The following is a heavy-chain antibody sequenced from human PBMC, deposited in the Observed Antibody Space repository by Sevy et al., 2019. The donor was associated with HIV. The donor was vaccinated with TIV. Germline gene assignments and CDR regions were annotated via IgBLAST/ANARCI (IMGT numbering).Heavy chain of an antibody. D-gene: IGHD6-19*01. CDR2: INYSGIT. CDR1: GASISSIGYY. CDR3: AGPILTYNNGWSYYDY. J-gene: IGHJ4*02. Sequence: SETLSLTCTVSGASISSIGYYWGWIRQPPGKGLEWIASINYSGITFYNPSLKSRITISADTSRNQFSLDLNSVTAADTAIYYCAGPILTYNNGWSYYDYWGQGTVVTVSS. V-gene: IGHV4-39*01.